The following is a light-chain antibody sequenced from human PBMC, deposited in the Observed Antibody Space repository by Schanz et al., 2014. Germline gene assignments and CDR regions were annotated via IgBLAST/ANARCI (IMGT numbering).Light chain of an antibody. V-gene: IGLV1-51*01. CDR1: SSNIANNY. CDR3: GTWDSSLSAWV. CDR2: DNN. J-gene: IGLJ3*02. Sequence: QSVLTQPPSVSAAPGQRVTISCSGSSSNIANNYVSWYQHLPGTAPQLLIYDNNKRPSGIPDRFSGSKSGTSATLGITGLQTGDEADYYCGTWDSSLSAWVFGGGTKLTVL.